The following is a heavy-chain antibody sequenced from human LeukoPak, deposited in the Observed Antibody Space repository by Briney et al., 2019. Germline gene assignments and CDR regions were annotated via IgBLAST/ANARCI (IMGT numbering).Heavy chain of an antibody. CDR2: ISYDGSNK. Sequence: GGSLRLSCAASGFTFSSYAMSWVRQAPGKGLEWVAIISYDGSNKYYAESVKGRFTISRDNSKNTLYLQMNSLRAEDTAVYYCARDKFGAAGNLFDYWGQGTLVTVSS. CDR3: ARDKFGAAGNLFDY. V-gene: IGHV3-30*04. J-gene: IGHJ4*02. D-gene: IGHD6-13*01. CDR1: GFTFSSYA.